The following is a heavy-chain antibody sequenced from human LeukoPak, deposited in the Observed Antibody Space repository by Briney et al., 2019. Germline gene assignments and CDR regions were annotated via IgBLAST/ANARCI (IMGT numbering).Heavy chain of an antibody. V-gene: IGHV3-7*01. J-gene: IGHJ4*02. D-gene: IGHD2-15*01. CDR2: INQGRSEK. Sequence: VGSLKLSCEASGFTFTTYWLSWVRRAPGQGLEWVANINQGRSEKYYVDSVKGRFTISRDNAKNSLDLQVNSLRVEDTAVYLCARGYCSGGSCYGGGFDYWGQGTLVTVSS. CDR3: ARGYCSGGSCYGGGFDY. CDR1: GFTFTTYW.